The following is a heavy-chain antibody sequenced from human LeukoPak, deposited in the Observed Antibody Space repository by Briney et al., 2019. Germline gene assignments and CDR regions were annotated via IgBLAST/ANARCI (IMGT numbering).Heavy chain of an antibody. CDR2: ISGSGGAT. CDR3: AKDGYNYDSSGHFDY. Sequence: GGSLRLSCADSGFTFSLFAMHWVRQAPGKGLEWVSAISGSGGATYHADADSVKGRFTISRDNSKNALYLEINNLRAEDTAVYYCAKDGYNYDSSGHFDYWGQGTLVTVSS. D-gene: IGHD3-22*01. J-gene: IGHJ4*02. V-gene: IGHV3-23*01. CDR1: GFTFSLFA.